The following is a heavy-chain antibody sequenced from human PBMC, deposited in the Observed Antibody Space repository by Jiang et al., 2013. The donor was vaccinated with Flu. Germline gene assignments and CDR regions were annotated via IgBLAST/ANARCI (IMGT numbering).Heavy chain of an antibody. V-gene: IGHV4-59*01. CDR3: ARGIAVAGTINWFDP. CDR2: IYYSGST. CDR1: GGSISSYY. D-gene: IGHD6-19*01. J-gene: IGHJ5*02. Sequence: PGLVKPSETLSLTCTVSGGSISSYYWSWIRQPPGKGLEWIGYIYYSGSTNYNPSLKSRVTISVDTSKNQFSLKLSSVTAADTAVYYCARGIAVAGTINWFDPWGQGTLVTVSS.